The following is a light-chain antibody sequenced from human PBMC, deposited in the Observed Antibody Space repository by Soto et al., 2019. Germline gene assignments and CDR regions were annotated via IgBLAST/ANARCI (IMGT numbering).Light chain of an antibody. J-gene: IGLJ1*01. CDR3: SSYAASTTSLYV. V-gene: IGLV2-8*01. CDR1: SRDVGGYNY. CDR2: EVT. Sequence: QSALTQPPSASGSPGQSVTISCTGTSRDVGGYNYVSWYQQHPGKAPKLMIYEVTKRPSGVPDRFSGSKSGNTASLTVSGLQAEDEADYYCSSYAASTTSLYVFGTGTKVTVL.